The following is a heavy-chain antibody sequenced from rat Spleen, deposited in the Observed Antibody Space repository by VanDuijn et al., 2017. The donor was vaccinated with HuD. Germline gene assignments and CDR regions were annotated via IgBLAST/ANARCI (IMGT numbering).Heavy chain of an antibody. J-gene: IGHJ3*01. Sequence: EVQLQESGPGLVGPSQSLSLTCSVTGYSITSNYWGWIRKFPGNKMEWIGHISYSGSTSYNPSLKSRISITRDTSKNQFFLQLNSVTTEDTATYYCAFSNWFACWGQGTLVTVSS. CDR2: ISYSGST. CDR3: AFSNWFAC. V-gene: IGHV3-1*01. CDR1: GYSITSNY.